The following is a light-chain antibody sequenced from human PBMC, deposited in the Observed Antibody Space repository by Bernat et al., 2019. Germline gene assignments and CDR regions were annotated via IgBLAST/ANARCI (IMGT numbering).Light chain of an antibody. V-gene: IGKV1-39*01. Sequence: DIQMTQSPASVSVFPGDSVSITCRTSHTVHKYLNWYQHKPGKAPVLLIYAASILQRGVPSRFSGSGSGTEFTLTITGLQRDDFATYFCQQSYDTPRTFGRGTTVEV. CDR2: AAS. CDR3: QQSYDTPRT. J-gene: IGKJ1*01. CDR1: HTVHKY.